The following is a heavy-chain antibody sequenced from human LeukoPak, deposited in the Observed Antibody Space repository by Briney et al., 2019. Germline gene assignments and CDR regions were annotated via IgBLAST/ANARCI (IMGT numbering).Heavy chain of an antibody. CDR3: AREYYYGSGDNWFDP. V-gene: IGHV3-48*04. CDR1: GFTFSAYA. D-gene: IGHD3-10*01. CDR2: ITSSSSTI. J-gene: IGHJ5*02. Sequence: PGGSLRLSCAASGFTFSAYAMNWVRQAPGKGLEWVSYITSSSSTIYYADSVKGRFTVSRDNAKNSLYLQMNSLRAEDTAVYYCAREYYYGSGDNWFDPWGQGTLVTVSS.